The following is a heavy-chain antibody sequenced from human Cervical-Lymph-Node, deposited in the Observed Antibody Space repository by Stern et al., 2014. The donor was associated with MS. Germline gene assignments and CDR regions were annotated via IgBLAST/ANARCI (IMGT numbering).Heavy chain of an antibody. CDR1: GASITSSSYY. CDR2: IYYGGST. J-gene: IGHJ3*01. V-gene: IGHV4-39*01. Sequence: QLQLQESGPGLVKPSETLSLTCTVSGASITSSSYYWGWIRQSPGKGLEWIGNIYYGGSTHYNPSLESRLAMSVDTSKNQFSLKLSSVTAADTAVYYCEAAPGRGDAFDFWGQGTVVSVAS. D-gene: IGHD6-13*01. CDR3: EAAPGRGDAFDF.